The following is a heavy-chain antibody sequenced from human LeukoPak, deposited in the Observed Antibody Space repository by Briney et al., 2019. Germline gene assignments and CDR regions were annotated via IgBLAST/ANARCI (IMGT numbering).Heavy chain of an antibody. CDR1: GFTFSSYW. D-gene: IGHD2-2*01. CDR2: INGDGRNI. CDR3: ARGPSRIVVVPAAPEQNDAFDI. J-gene: IGHJ3*02. V-gene: IGHV3-74*01. Sequence: PGGSLRLSCVASGFTFSSYWMHWVRQDPRKGLVWVSRINGDGRNINYADSVRGRFTISRDNAKNTLYLQMNSLRAEDTAVYYCARGPSRIVVVPAAPEQNDAFDIWGQGTMVTVSS.